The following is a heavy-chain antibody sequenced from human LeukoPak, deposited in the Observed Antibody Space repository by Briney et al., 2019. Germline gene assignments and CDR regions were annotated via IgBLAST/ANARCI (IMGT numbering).Heavy chain of an antibody. D-gene: IGHD1-26*01. CDR3: AKEWELLRLFDY. Sequence: GGSLRLSCAASGFTFSGYAMSWVRQAPGKGLEWVSAISGSGGSTYYADSVKGRFTISRDNFKNTLYLQMNSLRAEDTAVYYCAKEWELLRLFDYWGQGTLVTVSS. V-gene: IGHV3-23*01. CDR1: GFTFSGYA. CDR2: ISGSGGST. J-gene: IGHJ4*02.